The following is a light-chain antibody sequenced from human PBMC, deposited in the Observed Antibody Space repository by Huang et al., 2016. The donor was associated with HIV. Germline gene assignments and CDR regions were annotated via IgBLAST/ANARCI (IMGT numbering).Light chain of an antibody. CDR3: QRYNDWLSLT. Sequence: EVVMTQSPATLSVSPGERATLSCRASQSVGSNLAWYQQRPGQAPRLLIYVASMRATGVPVRFSGSGSGTDCTLTISSLQSEDFAIYYCQRYNDWLSLTFGGGTRVEIK. J-gene: IGKJ4*01. V-gene: IGKV3-15*01. CDR1: QSVGSN. CDR2: VAS.